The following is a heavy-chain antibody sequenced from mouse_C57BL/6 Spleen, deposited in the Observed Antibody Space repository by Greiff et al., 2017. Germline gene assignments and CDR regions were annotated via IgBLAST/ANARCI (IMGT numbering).Heavy chain of an antibody. CDR3: AREEDYYGTPYYFYY. CDR2: IHPNSGST. J-gene: IGHJ2*01. D-gene: IGHD1-1*01. Sequence: QVQLQQPGAELVKPGASVKLSCKASGYTFTSYWMHWVKQRPGQGLEWIGMIHPNSGSTNYNEKFKSKATLTVDKSSSTAYMQLSSLTSEDSAVYYCAREEDYYGTPYYFYYWGQGTTLTVSS. V-gene: IGHV1-64*01. CDR1: GYTFTSYW.